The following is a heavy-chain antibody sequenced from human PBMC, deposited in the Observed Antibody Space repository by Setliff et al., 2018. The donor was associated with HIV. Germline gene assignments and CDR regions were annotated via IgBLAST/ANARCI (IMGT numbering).Heavy chain of an antibody. V-gene: IGHV4-4*09. CDR2: IYNSAST. D-gene: IGHD5-12*01. CDR1: GDSISTDY. CDR3: ARLGPDGYNSRHDAFDI. Sequence: PSETLSLTCTVSGDSISTDYWTWIRQPPGKGLEWIGYIYNSASTSYNPSLKSRVTISVDTSKNQFSLKLSSVTAADTAVYYCARLGPDGYNSRHDAFDIWGQGTMVTVSS. J-gene: IGHJ3*02.